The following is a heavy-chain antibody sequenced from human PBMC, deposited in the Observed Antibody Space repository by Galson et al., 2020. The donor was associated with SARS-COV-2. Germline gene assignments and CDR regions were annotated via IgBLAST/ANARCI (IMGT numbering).Heavy chain of an antibody. J-gene: IGHJ5*02. CDR1: GYTFTNYE. V-gene: IGHV1-8*01. CDR3: ARSYDDFATWFDP. Sequence: ASVMVSCKASGYTFTNYEINWVRQAPGQGLEWMGWMNPNSGNTGYAQKFQGRVTMTRTTSISTAYMELNSLTSVDTAVYYCARSYDDFATWFDPWGQGTLVTVSS. D-gene: IGHD4-17*01. CDR2: MNPNSGNT.